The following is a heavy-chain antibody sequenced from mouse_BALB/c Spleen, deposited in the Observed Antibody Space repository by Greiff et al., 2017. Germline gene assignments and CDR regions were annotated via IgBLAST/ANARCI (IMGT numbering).Heavy chain of an antibody. J-gene: IGHJ4*01. CDR2: ISNLAYSI. D-gene: IGHD2-2*01. V-gene: IGHV5-15*02. Sequence: EVHLVESGGGLVQPGGSRKLSCAASGFTFSDYGMAWVRQAPGKGPEWVAFISNLAYSIYYADTVTGRFTISRENAKNTLYLEMSSLRSEDTAMYYCARDGGYDAMDYRGQGTSVTVSS. CDR1: GFTFSDYG. CDR3: ARDGGYDAMDY.